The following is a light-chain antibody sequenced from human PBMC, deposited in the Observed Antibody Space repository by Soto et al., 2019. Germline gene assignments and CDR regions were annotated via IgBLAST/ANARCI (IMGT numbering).Light chain of an antibody. Sequence: QSALTQPPSASGTPGQRVTLSCSGGASNIGSNSVTWYQQLPGTAPKLVLFGNNQRPSGVPDRISGSRSSTSASLAISGLQSEDAADYYCAAWDDSLNGVLFGGGTKLTVL. J-gene: IGLJ2*01. CDR3: AAWDDSLNGVL. V-gene: IGLV1-44*01. CDR2: GNN. CDR1: ASNIGSNS.